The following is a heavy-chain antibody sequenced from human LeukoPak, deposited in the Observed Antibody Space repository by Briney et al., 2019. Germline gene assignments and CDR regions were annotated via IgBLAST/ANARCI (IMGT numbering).Heavy chain of an antibody. J-gene: IGHJ6*02. CDR2: MNPHSGGT. D-gene: IGHD2-2*01. CDR3: ARALRTISGMDV. Sequence: SVSVSCTSSGYTLTAYYIHWVRQAPGQGLEWLGWMNPHSGGTNYAQTFRGRVTMSSDTSANTAFMELAGLTSDDTALYYCARALRTISGMDVWGQGTAV. CDR1: GYTLTAYY. V-gene: IGHV1-2*02.